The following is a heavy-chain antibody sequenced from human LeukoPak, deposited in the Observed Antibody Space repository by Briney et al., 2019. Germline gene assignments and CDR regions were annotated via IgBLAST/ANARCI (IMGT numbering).Heavy chain of an antibody. CDR3: ARDLRVVPAATNWFDP. D-gene: IGHD2-2*01. CDR2: IYHSGST. CDR1: GGSISSSNW. J-gene: IGHJ5*02. V-gene: IGHV4-4*02. Sequence: PSETLSLTCAVSGGSISSSNWWCLVRQPPGEGLEWIGEIYHSGSTNYNPSLKSRVTISVDKSKNQFSLKLSSVTAADTAVYYCARDLRVVPAATNWFDPWGQGTLVTVSS.